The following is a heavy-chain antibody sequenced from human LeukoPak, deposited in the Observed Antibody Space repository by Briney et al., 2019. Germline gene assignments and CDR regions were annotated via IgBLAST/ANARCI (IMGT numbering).Heavy chain of an antibody. V-gene: IGHV4-31*03. J-gene: IGHJ4*02. CDR1: GGSISSGGYY. CDR3: ARQGVRGASY. Sequence: SQTLSLTCTVSGGSISSGGYYWSWIRQHPGKGLEWIGYIYDSGSTYYNPSLKSRVSISVDTSKNQFSLKLSSVTAADTAVYYCARQGVRGASYWGQGTLVTVSS. CDR2: IYDSGST. D-gene: IGHD3-10*01.